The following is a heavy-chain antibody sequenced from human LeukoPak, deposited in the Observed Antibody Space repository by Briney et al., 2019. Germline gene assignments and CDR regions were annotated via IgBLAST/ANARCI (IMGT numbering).Heavy chain of an antibody. Sequence: SETLSLTCTVSGGSISSYYWSWIRQPPGKGLEWIGYIYYSGSTNYNPSLKSRITISVDTSKNQFSLKLNSVTAADTAVYYCARAGCSSTSCPRRGAFDIWGQGTMVTVSS. CDR2: IYYSGST. CDR1: GGSISSYY. CDR3: ARAGCSSTSCPRRGAFDI. D-gene: IGHD2-2*01. V-gene: IGHV4-59*01. J-gene: IGHJ3*02.